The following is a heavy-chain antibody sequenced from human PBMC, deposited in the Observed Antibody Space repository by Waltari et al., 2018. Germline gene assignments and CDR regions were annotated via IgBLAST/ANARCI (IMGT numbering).Heavy chain of an antibody. CDR3: ARDGVGAGHDLDY. CDR2: IKSDGSST. D-gene: IGHD1-26*01. J-gene: IGHJ4*02. CDR1: GFTFSSHW. Sequence: EVQLVESGGGLVQPGGSVRLPCSASGFTFSSHWMHWVRPAPGKGLVWVSRIKSDGSSTRYADSVKGRFTISRDNAKNTLYLQMTSLRAEDTAVYYCARDGVGAGHDLDYWGQGTLVTVSS. V-gene: IGHV3-74*01.